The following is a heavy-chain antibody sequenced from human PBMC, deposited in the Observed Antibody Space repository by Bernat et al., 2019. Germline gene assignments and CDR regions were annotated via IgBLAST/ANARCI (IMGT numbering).Heavy chain of an antibody. D-gene: IGHD2-15*01. Sequence: EVQLVESGGGLVQPGGSLRLSCAASGFTFSGHWLHWVRQAPGKGLVWVSRSNSDGSKTNYADSLKGRFAISRDNAKSTVYLQMNSLRADDTAVYYCARDSGYCSGGRCADAFDIWGQGTMVTVSS. J-gene: IGHJ3*02. CDR3: ARDSGYCSGGRCADAFDI. CDR2: SNSDGSKT. CDR1: GFTFSGHW. V-gene: IGHV3-74*01.